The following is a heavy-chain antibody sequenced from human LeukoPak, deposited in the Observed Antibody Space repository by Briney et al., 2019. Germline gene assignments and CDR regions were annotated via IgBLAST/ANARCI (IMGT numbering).Heavy chain of an antibody. D-gene: IGHD6-19*01. CDR2: IYYSGST. Sequence: SETLSLTCTVSGGSISSSSYYWSWIRQPPGKGLEWIGYIYYSGSTNYNPSLKSRVTISVDTSKNQFSLKLSSVTAADTAVYYCARSYSSGWRTGAFDIWGQGTMVTVSS. CDR3: ARSYSSGWRTGAFDI. V-gene: IGHV4-61*01. J-gene: IGHJ3*02. CDR1: GGSISSSSYY.